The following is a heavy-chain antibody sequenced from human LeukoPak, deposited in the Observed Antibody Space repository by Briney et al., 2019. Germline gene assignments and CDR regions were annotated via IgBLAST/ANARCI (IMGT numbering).Heavy chain of an antibody. Sequence: GGSLRLSCAASGFTFSSYGMHWVRQAPGKGLEWVAVISYDGSNKYYADSVKGRFTISRDNSKNTLYLQMNSLRAEDTAVYYYAKDQKYYSFWSSIDYWGQGTLVTVSS. CDR3: AKDQKYYSFWSSIDY. CDR2: ISYDGSNK. J-gene: IGHJ4*02. CDR1: GFTFSSYG. D-gene: IGHD3-10*01. V-gene: IGHV3-30*18.